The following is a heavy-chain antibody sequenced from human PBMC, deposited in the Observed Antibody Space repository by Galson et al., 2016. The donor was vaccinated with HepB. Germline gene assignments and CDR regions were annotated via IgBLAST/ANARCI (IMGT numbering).Heavy chain of an antibody. J-gene: IGHJ5*02. CDR1: GFIFSSYT. D-gene: IGHD3-10*01. V-gene: IGHV3-23*01. CDR3: ARGYGSGTYFVNNWFDP. Sequence: SLRLSCAASGFIFSSYTLDWVRQAPGKRLEWVSAISGSGGGTYYADSVKGRFTISRDNSKNTLYLPLNNLRAGATDVYYCARGYGSGTYFVNNWFDPWGQGALVTVSS. CDR2: ISGSGGGT.